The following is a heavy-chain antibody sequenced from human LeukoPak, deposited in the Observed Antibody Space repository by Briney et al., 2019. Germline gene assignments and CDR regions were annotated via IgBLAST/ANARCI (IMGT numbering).Heavy chain of an antibody. CDR2: IIPIFGTA. CDR1: GYTFTSNY. CDR3: ATRIAAAGLVFDY. D-gene: IGHD6-13*01. J-gene: IGHJ4*02. V-gene: IGHV1-69*06. Sequence: SVKVSCKAFGYTFTSNYMHWVRQAPGQGPEWMGGIIPIFGTANYAQKFQGRVTITADKSTSTAYMELSSLRSEDTAVYYCATRIAAAGLVFDYWGQGTLVTVSS.